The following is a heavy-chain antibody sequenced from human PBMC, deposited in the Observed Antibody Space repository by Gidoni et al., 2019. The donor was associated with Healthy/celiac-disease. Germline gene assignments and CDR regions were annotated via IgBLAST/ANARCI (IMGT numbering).Heavy chain of an antibody. V-gene: IGHV3-33*01. CDR1: GFTFSSYG. D-gene: IGHD6-13*01. CDR2: IWYDGSNK. Sequence: QVQLVESGGGVVQPGRSLRLSCAASGFTFSSYGMHWVRQAPGKGLEGVAVIWYDGSNKYYADSVKGRFTISRDNSKNTLYLQMNSLRAEDTAVYYCARDYEQQLVFFYGMDVWGQGTTVTVSS. J-gene: IGHJ6*02. CDR3: ARDYEQQLVFFYGMDV.